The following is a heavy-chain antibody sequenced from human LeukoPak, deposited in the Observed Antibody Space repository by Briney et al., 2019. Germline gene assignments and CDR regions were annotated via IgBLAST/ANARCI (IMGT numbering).Heavy chain of an antibody. Sequence: SETLSLTCAVYGGSFSGYYWSWIRQPPGKWLEWSGEINHSGSTNYNPSLKSRVAISVDTSKNQFSLKLSSVTAADTAVYYCARGPVIAAAGTNDYYYYGMDVWGQGTTVTVSS. J-gene: IGHJ6*02. D-gene: IGHD6-13*01. CDR2: INHSGST. V-gene: IGHV4-34*01. CDR3: ARGPVIAAAGTNDYYYYGMDV. CDR1: GGSFSGYY.